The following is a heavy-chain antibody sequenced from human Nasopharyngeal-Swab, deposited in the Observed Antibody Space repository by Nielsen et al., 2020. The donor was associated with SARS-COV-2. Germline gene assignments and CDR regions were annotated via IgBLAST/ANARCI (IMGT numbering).Heavy chain of an antibody. Sequence: GGSLRLSCAASGFTFSSYSMNWVRQPQGKGMEWVSSISSSSSYIYYADSVKDRFTIPRDNAKNSQYLQMNSLRAEDTAVYYCARDLGYMVGTPYYFDYWGQGTLVTVSS. V-gene: IGHV3-21*01. CDR3: ARDLGYMVGTPYYFDY. D-gene: IGHD4-23*01. CDR2: ISSSSSYI. J-gene: IGHJ4*02. CDR1: GFTFSSYS.